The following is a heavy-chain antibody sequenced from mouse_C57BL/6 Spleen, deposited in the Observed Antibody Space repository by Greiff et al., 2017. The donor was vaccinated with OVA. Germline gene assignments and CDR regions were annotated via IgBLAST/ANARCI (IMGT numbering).Heavy chain of an antibody. D-gene: IGHD1-1*01. CDR2: INPNNGGT. Sequence: EVQLQQSGPELVKPGASVKISCKASGYTFTDYYMNWVKQSHGKSLEWIGDINPNNGGTSYNQKFKGKATLTVDKSSSTAYMELRSLTSEDSAVYYCAPYYGSSYWYFDVWGTGTTVTVSS. J-gene: IGHJ1*03. CDR1: GYTFTDYY. CDR3: APYYGSSYWYFDV. V-gene: IGHV1-26*01.